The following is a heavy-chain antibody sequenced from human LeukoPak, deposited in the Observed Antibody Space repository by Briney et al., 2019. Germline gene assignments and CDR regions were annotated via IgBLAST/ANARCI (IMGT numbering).Heavy chain of an antibody. CDR1: GFTFSSYA. J-gene: IGHJ4*02. V-gene: IGHV3-30-3*01. CDR3: ARDGCSSTSCFDY. Sequence: GRSLRLSCAASGFTFSSYAMHWVRQAPGKGLEWVAVISYDGSNKYYADSVKGRFTISRDNSKNTLYLQMNSLRAEDTAVYYCARDGCSSTSCFDYWGQGTLVTVSS. D-gene: IGHD2-2*01. CDR2: ISYDGSNK.